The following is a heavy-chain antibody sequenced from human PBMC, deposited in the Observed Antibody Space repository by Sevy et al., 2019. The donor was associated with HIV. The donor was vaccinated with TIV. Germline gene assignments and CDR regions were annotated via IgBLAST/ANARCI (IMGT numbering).Heavy chain of an antibody. CDR3: AREGCTKPHDY. CDR2: LSFGCGKI. CDR1: GFDFSIYS. D-gene: IGHD2-8*01. J-gene: IGHJ4*02. Sequence: SLKLSCAASGFDFSIYSMSWVRQAPGKGLEWVSTLSFGCGKINYADSVKGRFTISRDNSKSSVYLQMNNMRVEDTAVYYCAREGCTKPHDYWGQGTLVTVSS. V-gene: IGHV3-23*01.